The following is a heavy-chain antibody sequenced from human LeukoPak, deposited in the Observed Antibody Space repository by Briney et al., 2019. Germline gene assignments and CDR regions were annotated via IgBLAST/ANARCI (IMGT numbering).Heavy chain of an antibody. CDR1: GFTFSSYG. J-gene: IGHJ6*02. CDR2: IWYDGSNK. CDR3: ARAYSSGWYFGHGAYYYGMDV. D-gene: IGHD6-19*01. V-gene: IGHV3-33*01. Sequence: QPGRSLRLSCAASGFTFSSYGMHWVRQAPGKGLEWVAVIWYDGSNKYYADSVKGRFTISRDNPKNTLYLQMSSLRAEDTAVYYCARAYSSGWYFGHGAYYYGMDVWGQGTTVTVSS.